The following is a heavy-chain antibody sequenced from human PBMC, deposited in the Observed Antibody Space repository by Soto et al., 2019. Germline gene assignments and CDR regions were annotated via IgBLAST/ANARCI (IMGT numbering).Heavy chain of an antibody. D-gene: IGHD3-3*01. CDR1: GYDFNTNW. CDR2: MYPGDSDT. J-gene: IGHJ4*02. Sequence: GESLKISCRGSGYDFNTNWFGWVRQLPGRGLEWVGIMYPGDSDTRYNPSLQGHVTLSVDVTVSTAFLQWRSLETSDTGMYFCARLPRDCNKSSCYYADHWGQGTQVTVSS. V-gene: IGHV5-51*01. CDR3: ARLPRDCNKSSCYYADH.